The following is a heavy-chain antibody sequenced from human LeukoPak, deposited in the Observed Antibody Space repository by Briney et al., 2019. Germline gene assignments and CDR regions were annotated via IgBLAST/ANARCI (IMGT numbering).Heavy chain of an antibody. V-gene: IGHV3-21*01. J-gene: IGHJ4*02. CDR3: ARDYGGKPEFDY. CDR2: ISSSSSYI. CDR1: GFTFSSYS. D-gene: IGHD4-23*01. Sequence: PGGSLRLSCAASGFTFSSYSMNWVRQAPGKGLEWVSSISSSSSYIYYADSVKGRFTISRDNAKNSLYLQMNSLRAEDTAVYYCARDYGGKPEFDYWGQGTLVTVSS.